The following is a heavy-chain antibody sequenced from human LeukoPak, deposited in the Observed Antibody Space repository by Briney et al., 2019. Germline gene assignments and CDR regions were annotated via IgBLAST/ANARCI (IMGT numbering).Heavy chain of an antibody. CDR3: ARQSSSSTYDY. V-gene: IGHV5-51*01. J-gene: IGHJ4*02. CDR1: GYSFISYW. CDR2: IYPGDSDT. D-gene: IGHD6-6*01. Sequence: GESLKISCKGSGYSFISYWIGWVRQMPGKGLEWMGIIYPGDSDTRYSPSFQGQVTISADKSISTAYLQWSSPKASDTAMYYCARQSSSSTYDYWGQGTLVTVSS.